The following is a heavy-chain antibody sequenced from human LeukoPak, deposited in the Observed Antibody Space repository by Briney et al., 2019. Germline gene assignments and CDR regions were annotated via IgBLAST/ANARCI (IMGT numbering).Heavy chain of an antibody. Sequence: PGGSLRLSCAASGFTFSTYPMSWVRQAPGKGLEGVSSIGGTTGNTYYADSVKGRFTISRDNSKNTLYLQMNSLRPEDTSVYYCASRRDRTAAAGIGYWGQGTLVTVSS. V-gene: IGHV3-23*01. CDR1: GFTFSTYP. J-gene: IGHJ4*02. CDR3: ASRRDRTAAAGIGY. D-gene: IGHD6-13*01. CDR2: IGGTTGNT.